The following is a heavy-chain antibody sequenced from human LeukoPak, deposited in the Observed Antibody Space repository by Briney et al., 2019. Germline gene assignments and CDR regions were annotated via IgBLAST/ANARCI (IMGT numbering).Heavy chain of an antibody. CDR1: GFTFSDYY. Sequence: GGSLRLSCAASGFTFSDYYMSWIRQAPGKGLEWVSYISSSSSYTNYADSVKGRFTISRDNAKNSLYLQMNSLRAEDTAVYYCARSRGYFDWLLSYWGQGTLVTVPS. D-gene: IGHD3-9*01. J-gene: IGHJ4*02. CDR2: ISSSSSYT. CDR3: ARSRGYFDWLLSY. V-gene: IGHV3-11*06.